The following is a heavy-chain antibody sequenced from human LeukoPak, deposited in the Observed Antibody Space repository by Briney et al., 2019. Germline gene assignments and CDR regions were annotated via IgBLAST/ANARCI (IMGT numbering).Heavy chain of an antibody. J-gene: IGHJ4*02. D-gene: IGHD3-22*01. Sequence: SQTLSLTCTVSGGSISSGDYYWSWIRQPPGKGLECIGYIYYSGSTYYNPSLKSRVTLSVDTSKNQFSLKLSSVTAADTAVYYCAREGKNYYDSSGYYPDYWGQGTLVTVSS. V-gene: IGHV4-30-4*01. CDR1: GGSISSGDYY. CDR3: AREGKNYYDSSGYYPDY. CDR2: IYYSGST.